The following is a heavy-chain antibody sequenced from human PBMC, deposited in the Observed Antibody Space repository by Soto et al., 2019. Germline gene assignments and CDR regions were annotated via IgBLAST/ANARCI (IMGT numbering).Heavy chain of an antibody. CDR2: IFANDNA. J-gene: IGHJ4*02. CDR1: EFPVSTTY. Sequence: EVQLVESGGGLVQPGGSLRVSCSASEFPVSTTYMSWVRQAPGKGLECVAIIFANDNAYYGDSVKGRFTISRRNSRSTLYLQMNNLGTEDTAVYYCVRDLGDGYKSAWGQGTLVTVSS. V-gene: IGHV3-53*04. D-gene: IGHD5-18*01. CDR3: VRDLGDGYKSA.